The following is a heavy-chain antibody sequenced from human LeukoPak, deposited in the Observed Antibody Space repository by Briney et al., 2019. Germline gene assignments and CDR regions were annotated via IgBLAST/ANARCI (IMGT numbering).Heavy chain of an antibody. CDR2: ISAGGGST. CDR3: AKDLSSSSPRRGVDY. CDR1: GFTFSSYA. D-gene: IGHD6-6*01. J-gene: IGHJ4*02. Sequence: PGGSLRLSCAASGFTFSSYAMSWVRQAPGKGLEWVSTISAGGGSTYYADSVKGRFTISRDNSKNTLFLQVNSLRAEDTAVYYYAKDLSSSSPRRGVDYWGQGTLVTVSS. V-gene: IGHV3-23*01.